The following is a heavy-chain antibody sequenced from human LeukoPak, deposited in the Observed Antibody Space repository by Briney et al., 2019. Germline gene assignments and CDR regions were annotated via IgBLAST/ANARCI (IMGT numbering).Heavy chain of an antibody. CDR1: GYSFTSYW. CDR2: IYPSDSDT. CDR3: ASGSSGWYHYFDS. Sequence: GESLKISCQGSGYSFTSYWIGWVRQMPGKGLEWMGIIYPSDSDTRYSPSFQGQVTISADKSITTAYLQWSSLKASDTAIYYCASGSSGWYHYFDSWGQGTLVTVSS. V-gene: IGHV5-51*01. J-gene: IGHJ4*02. D-gene: IGHD6-19*01.